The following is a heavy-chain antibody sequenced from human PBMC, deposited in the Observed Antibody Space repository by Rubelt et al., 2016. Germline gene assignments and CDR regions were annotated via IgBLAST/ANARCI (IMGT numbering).Heavy chain of an antibody. V-gene: IGHV1-2*06. CDR3: AQDGVYGMDV. D-gene: IGHD2-8*01. CDR1: GYTFTGYY. Sequence: QVQLVQSGAEVKEPGASVKVSCKASGYTFTGYYMHWVRQAPGQGLEWMGRINPDSGGTNYAQKFQGRATMTRDTSISTAYMEVSGLRSDDTAVYYCAQDGVYGMDVWGQGTTVTVSS. J-gene: IGHJ6*02. CDR2: INPDSGGT.